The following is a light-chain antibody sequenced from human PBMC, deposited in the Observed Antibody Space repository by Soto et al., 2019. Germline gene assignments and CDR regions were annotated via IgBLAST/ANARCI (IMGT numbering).Light chain of an antibody. J-gene: IGKJ1*01. CDR2: DAS. CDR1: QSISTW. V-gene: IGKV1-5*01. CDR3: QQYNTFST. Sequence: DIQMTHSPSTLSASLGDRVTITCRASQSISTWLAWYQQKPGKAPKLLIFDASTLQSGVPSRFSGSGSGTEFTLTISSLQPDDFATYYCQQYNTFSTFGQGTKVDI.